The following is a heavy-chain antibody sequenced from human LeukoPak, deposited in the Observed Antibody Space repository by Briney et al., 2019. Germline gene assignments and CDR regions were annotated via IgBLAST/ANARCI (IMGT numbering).Heavy chain of an antibody. CDR1: GFTFDDYA. V-gene: IGHV3-43*02. CDR3: AKEGLEEYSYGSAHDAFDI. Sequence: GGSLRLSCAASGFTFDDYAMHWVRQAPGKGLEWVSLISGDGGSTYYADSVKGRFTISRDNSKNSLYLQMNSLRTEDTALYYCAKEGLEEYSYGSAHDAFDIWGQGTMVTVSS. CDR2: ISGDGGST. D-gene: IGHD5-18*01. J-gene: IGHJ3*02.